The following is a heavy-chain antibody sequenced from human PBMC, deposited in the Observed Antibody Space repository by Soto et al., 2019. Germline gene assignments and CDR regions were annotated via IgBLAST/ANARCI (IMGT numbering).Heavy chain of an antibody. CDR2: IKEDGSAV. J-gene: IGHJ4*02. D-gene: IGHD3-22*01. CDR1: GITFSHSW. Sequence: EVQVVESGGDLVQPGGSLRLSCVVSGITFSHSWLNWVHQAPGKGLEWVANIKEDGSAVYYVDSVQGRFTISRDNAKNSLYLQMNSLRAEDTAVYYCTTDRGYLTFDHWGRGTLVTVSS. V-gene: IGHV3-7*01. CDR3: TTDRGYLTFDH.